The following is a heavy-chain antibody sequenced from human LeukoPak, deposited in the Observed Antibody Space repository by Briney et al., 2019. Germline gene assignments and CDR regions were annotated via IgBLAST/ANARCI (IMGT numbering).Heavy chain of an antibody. CDR1: GFTVSSNY. CDR3: VREDTPATANY. CDR2: IYSGGST. Sequence: QAGGSLRLSCAASGFTVSSNYMSWVRQAPGKGLEWVSVIYSGGSTYYADSVTGRFTISRDNSKDTLFLQMHSLRPGDTAVYYCVREDTPATANYWGQGTLVTISS. D-gene: IGHD2-21*02. V-gene: IGHV3-53*01. J-gene: IGHJ4*02.